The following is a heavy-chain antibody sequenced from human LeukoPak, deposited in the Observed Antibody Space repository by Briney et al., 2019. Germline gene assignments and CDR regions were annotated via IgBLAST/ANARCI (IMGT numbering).Heavy chain of an antibody. J-gene: IGHJ6*02. CDR2: TYYRSKWYN. Sequence: SQTLSLTCALSGDSVSSNSAAWNWLRQSPTRGLEWLGRTYYRSKWYNDYAVAVKSRITINPDTSKNQFSLQLNSVTPEDTATYYCARAGVMNYYFYGMDVWGQGTTVTVSS. V-gene: IGHV6-1*01. CDR3: ARAGVMNYYFYGMDV. CDR1: GDSVSSNSAA. D-gene: IGHD3-10*01.